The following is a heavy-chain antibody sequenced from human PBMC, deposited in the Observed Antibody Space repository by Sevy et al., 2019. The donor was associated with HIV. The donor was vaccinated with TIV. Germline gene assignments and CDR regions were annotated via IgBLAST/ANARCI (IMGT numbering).Heavy chain of an antibody. CDR2: IGTAGDT. CDR3: ARGDTAMVSAAFDI. D-gene: IGHD5-18*01. V-gene: IGHV3-13*01. CDR1: GFTFSSYD. Sequence: GGSRLSCAASGFTFSSYDMHWVRQATGKGLEWVSAIGTAGDTYYPGSVKGRFTISRENAKNSLYLQMNSLRAGDTAVYYCARGDTAMVSAAFDIWGQGTMVTVSS. J-gene: IGHJ3*02.